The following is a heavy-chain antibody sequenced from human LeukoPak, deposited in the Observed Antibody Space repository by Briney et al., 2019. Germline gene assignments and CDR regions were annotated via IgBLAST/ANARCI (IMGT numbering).Heavy chain of an antibody. V-gene: IGHV1-2*02. Sequence: ASVKVSCKASGYTFTAYYMHWVRQAPGQGLEWMGWINPNTGGTDYAQRFQGRVTMTRDTSISTAYMELSSLISDDTAVYCCARDVFAEYNTHHKFDPWGQGTLVTVSS. D-gene: IGHD1-14*01. J-gene: IGHJ5*02. CDR2: INPNTGGT. CDR1: GYTFTAYY. CDR3: ARDVFAEYNTHHKFDP.